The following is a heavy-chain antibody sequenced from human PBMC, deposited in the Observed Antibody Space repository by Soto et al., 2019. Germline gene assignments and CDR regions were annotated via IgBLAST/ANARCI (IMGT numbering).Heavy chain of an antibody. Sequence: SQTLSLPCAIPGDSVSSNSAAWNWISQSPSRGLEWLGRTYYRSKWYNDYAVSVKSRITINPDTSKNQFSLQLNSVTPEDTAVYYCARDSGYGSGSYYRKFDYWGQGTLVTVSS. J-gene: IGHJ4*02. V-gene: IGHV6-1*01. CDR1: GDSVSSNSAA. D-gene: IGHD3-10*01. CDR2: TYYRSKWYN. CDR3: ARDSGYGSGSYYRKFDY.